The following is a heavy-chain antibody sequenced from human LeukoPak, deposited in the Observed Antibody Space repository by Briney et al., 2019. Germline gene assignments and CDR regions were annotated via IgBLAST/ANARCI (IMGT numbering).Heavy chain of an antibody. CDR3: ARGKLRQWLVRGPDRKSYRDLAYFDY. Sequence: SETLSLTCAVYGGSFSGYYWSWIRQPPGNGLEWIGEINHSGSTNYNPSLKSRVTISVDTSKNQFSLKLSSVTAADTAVYYCARGKLRQWLVRGPDRKSYRDLAYFDYWGQGTLVTVSS. V-gene: IGHV4-34*01. CDR2: INHSGST. CDR1: GGSFSGYY. D-gene: IGHD6-19*01. J-gene: IGHJ4*02.